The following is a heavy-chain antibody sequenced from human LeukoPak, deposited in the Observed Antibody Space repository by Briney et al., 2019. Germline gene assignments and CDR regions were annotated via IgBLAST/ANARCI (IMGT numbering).Heavy chain of an antibody. CDR2: IYTSGST. D-gene: IGHD1-26*01. Sequence: PSETLSLTCTVSGGSIGRYYWSWIRQPAGKGLEWIGRIYTSGSTNYNPSLKSRVTMSVDTSKNQFSLKLSSVTAADTAVYYCAREASYSGSFSDYWGQGTLVTVSS. V-gene: IGHV4-4*07. CDR1: GGSIGRYY. J-gene: IGHJ4*02. CDR3: AREASYSGSFSDY.